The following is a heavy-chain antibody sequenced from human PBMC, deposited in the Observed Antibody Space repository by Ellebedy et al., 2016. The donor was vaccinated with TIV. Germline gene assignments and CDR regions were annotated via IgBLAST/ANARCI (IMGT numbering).Heavy chain of an antibody. D-gene: IGHD6-6*01. CDR3: ARGSSSSIPEEEYYYYYGMDV. CDR1: GYTFTSYG. CDR2: ISAYNGNT. V-gene: IGHV1-18*01. J-gene: IGHJ6*02. Sequence: ASVKVSXXASGYTFTSYGISWVRQAPGQGLEWMGWISAYNGNTNYAQKLQGRVTMTTDTSTSTAYMELRSLRSDDTAVYYCARGSSSSIPEEEYYYYYGMDVWGQGTTVTVSS.